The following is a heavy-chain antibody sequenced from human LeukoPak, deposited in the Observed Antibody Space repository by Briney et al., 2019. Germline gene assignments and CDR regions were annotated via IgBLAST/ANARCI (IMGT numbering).Heavy chain of an antibody. J-gene: IGHJ4*02. D-gene: IGHD3-3*01. V-gene: IGHV1-69*05. Sequence: GASVKVSCKASGGTFSSYAISWVRQAPGQGLEWMGGIIPIFGTANYAQKFQGRVTITTDESTSTAYMELSSLRSEDTAVYYYARAPLEWQHPHFDYWGQGTLVTVSS. CDR3: ARAPLEWQHPHFDY. CDR2: IIPIFGTA. CDR1: GGTFSSYA.